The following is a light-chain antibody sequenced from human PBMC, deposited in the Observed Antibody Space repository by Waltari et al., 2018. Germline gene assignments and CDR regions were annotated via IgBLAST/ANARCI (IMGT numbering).Light chain of an antibody. CDR2: FGS. J-gene: IGKJ2*01. Sequence: EIVMMQSPVTMSVSPGEGVTLSWTASESVGTDVAWYRHKPGQPPRLLIYFGSTRATGVPARISGSGSGTDFSLTIGSLESEDFAFYYCQQSRQWPRRTFGQGTKLE. V-gene: IGKV3D-15*01. CDR1: ESVGTD. CDR3: QQSRQWPRRT.